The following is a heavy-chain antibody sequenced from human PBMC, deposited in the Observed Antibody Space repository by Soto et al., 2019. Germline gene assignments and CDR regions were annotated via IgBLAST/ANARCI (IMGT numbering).Heavy chain of an antibody. CDR1: GYTFTSYG. Sequence: ASVKVSCKASGYTFTSYGISWVRQAPGQGLEWMGWISAYNGNTNYAQKLQGRVTMTTDTSTSTAYMELRSLSPDDTAVYYCARDPAVIAAAGTVYFDHCRQGTLVTVPP. CDR3: ARDPAVIAAAGTVYFDH. D-gene: IGHD6-13*01. CDR2: ISAYNGNT. J-gene: IGHJ4*02. V-gene: IGHV1-18*01.